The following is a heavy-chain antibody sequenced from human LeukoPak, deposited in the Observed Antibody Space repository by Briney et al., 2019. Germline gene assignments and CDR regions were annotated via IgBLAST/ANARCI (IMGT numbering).Heavy chain of an antibody. D-gene: IGHD3-10*01. CDR1: GGSISTYY. CDR2: IYTSGST. Sequence: PSETLSLTCTVSGGSISTYYWSWIRQPAGKGLEWIGRIYTSGSTNYNPSLKSRVTISVDTSKNQFSLKLSSVTAADTAVYYCASSLWFGELWEDYWGQGTLVTVSS. J-gene: IGHJ4*02. CDR3: ASSLWFGELWEDY. V-gene: IGHV4-4*07.